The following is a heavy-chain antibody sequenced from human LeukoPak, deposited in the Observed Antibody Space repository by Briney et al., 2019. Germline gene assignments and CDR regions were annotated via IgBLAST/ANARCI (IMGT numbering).Heavy chain of an antibody. CDR1: GGTFSSYA. J-gene: IGHJ4*02. CDR3: ARNGRYCSSTSCYVVD. CDR2: IIPIFGTA. Sequence: ASVKVSCKASGGTFSSYAISWVRQAPGQGLEWMGGIIPIFGTANYAQKFQGRVTITADESTSTAYMELSSLRPEDTAVYYCARNGRYCSSTSCYVVDWGQGTLVTVSS. V-gene: IGHV1-69*13. D-gene: IGHD2-2*01.